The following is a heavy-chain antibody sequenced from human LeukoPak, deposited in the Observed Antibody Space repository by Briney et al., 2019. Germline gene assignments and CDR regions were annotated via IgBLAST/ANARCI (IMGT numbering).Heavy chain of an antibody. D-gene: IGHD1-26*01. CDR3: ARESPDSGSSSRGSYYYYMDV. J-gene: IGHJ6*03. V-gene: IGHV4-30-2*01. CDR1: GGSISSGGYY. Sequence: PSETLSLTCTVSGGSISSGGYYWSWIRQPPGKGLEWIGYIYHSGNTYSNPSLKSRVTISVDRSKNQFSLKLSSVTAADTAVYYCARESPDSGSSSRGSYYYYMDVWGKGTTVTVSS. CDR2: IYHSGNT.